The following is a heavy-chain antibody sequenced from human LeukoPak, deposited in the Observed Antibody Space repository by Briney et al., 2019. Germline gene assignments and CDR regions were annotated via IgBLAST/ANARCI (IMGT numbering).Heavy chain of an antibody. CDR2: ISGSGGST. CDR3: AKGTYYYGSGSYPY. Sequence: PGGSLRLSCAASGFTFSSYAMSWVRQAPGKGLEWVSAISGSGGSTYYADSVKGRFTISRENSKNTLYLQMNSLRAADTAVYYCAKGTYYYGSGSYPYWGQGTLVTVSS. D-gene: IGHD3-10*01. V-gene: IGHV3-23*01. CDR1: GFTFSSYA. J-gene: IGHJ4*02.